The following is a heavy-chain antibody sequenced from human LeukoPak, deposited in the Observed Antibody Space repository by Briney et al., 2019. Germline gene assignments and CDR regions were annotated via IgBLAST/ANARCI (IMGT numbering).Heavy chain of an antibody. J-gene: IGHJ4*02. V-gene: IGHV3-9*01. D-gene: IGHD3-22*01. Sequence: PGGSLRLSCAASGFTFDDYAMHWVRQAPGKGLEWVSGISWNSGSIGYADSVKGRFTISRDNAKNSLYLQMNSLRAEDSALYYCAKDLRRVVPSRYYYDSSGYPDYWGQGTLVTVSS. CDR3: AKDLRRVVPSRYYYDSSGYPDY. CDR2: ISWNSGSI. CDR1: GFTFDDYA.